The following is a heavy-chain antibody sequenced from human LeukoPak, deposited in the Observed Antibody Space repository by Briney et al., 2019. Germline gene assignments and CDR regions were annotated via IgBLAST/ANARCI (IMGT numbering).Heavy chain of an antibody. CDR1: GFTQNA. D-gene: IGHD1-26*01. J-gene: IGHJ6*03. Sequence: GGSLRLSCEASGFTQNAMGWVRQAPGKALEWVSSITSSGAYIFYADSVKGRFTISRDNAKDSLYLQMNSLGPEDTAVYYCARDPYSGNYGNYYYYYMDVWGKGTTVTISS. CDR2: ITSSGAYI. CDR3: ARDPYSGNYGNYYYYYMDV. V-gene: IGHV3-21*01.